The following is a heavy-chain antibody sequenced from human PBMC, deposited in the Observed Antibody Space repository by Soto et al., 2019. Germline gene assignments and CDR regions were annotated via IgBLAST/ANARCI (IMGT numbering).Heavy chain of an antibody. D-gene: IGHD3-16*01. J-gene: IGHJ4*02. Sequence: GGSLRLSCAASRMSLSIFEMNWVRQAPGKGLAWIAYTIGGTSRTTYYADSVQGRFTISRDNAKNSVYLQMSSLRNEDTGVFFCVGGGLPYFDYWRQGVLV. CDR3: VGGGLPYFDY. CDR2: TIGGTSRTT. V-gene: IGHV3-48*03. CDR1: RMSLSIFE.